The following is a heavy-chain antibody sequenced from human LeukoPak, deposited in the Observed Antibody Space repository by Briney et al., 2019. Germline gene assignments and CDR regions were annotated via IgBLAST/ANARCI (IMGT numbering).Heavy chain of an antibody. CDR2: IYYSGST. V-gene: IGHV4-59*04. J-gene: IGHJ4*02. D-gene: IGHD1-26*01. CDR1: GGSISSYY. CDR3: AWGAGFDY. Sequence: SETLSLTCTVSGGSISSYYWNWIRQPPGKGLEWMGYIYYSGSTYYNPSLKSRVTISVDTSKNQFSLKLSSVTAADTAVYYCAWGAGFDYWGQGTLVTVSS.